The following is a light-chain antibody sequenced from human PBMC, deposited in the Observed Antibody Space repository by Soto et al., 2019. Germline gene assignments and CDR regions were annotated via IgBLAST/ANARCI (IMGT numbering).Light chain of an antibody. CDR2: DAS. J-gene: IGKJ4*01. CDR1: QSVSTY. CDR3: QQRSHWPPLT. V-gene: IGKV3-11*01. Sequence: EIVLTQSPATLSMSPGERATLSCRASQSVSTYLAWYQQKPGQAPRLLIFDASNRASGIPSRFSGSGSGTNCPLTISRLEPEDFAVYFCQQRSHWPPLTFGGGTKVEIK.